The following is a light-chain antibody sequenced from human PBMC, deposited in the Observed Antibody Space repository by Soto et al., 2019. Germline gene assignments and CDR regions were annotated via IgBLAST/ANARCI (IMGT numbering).Light chain of an antibody. CDR2: EAN. V-gene: IGLV2-23*01. J-gene: IGLJ1*01. CDR3: CSFGVGTYV. CDR1: SSDVGTYNL. Sequence: QSVLTQPASVSGSPGQSITISCTGTSSDVGTYNLVSWYQQHPGKAPKLMISEANERPSGVSDRFSTSKSGNTASLTISGLQAEDEDEYYCCSFGVGTYVFGTGTKVTVL.